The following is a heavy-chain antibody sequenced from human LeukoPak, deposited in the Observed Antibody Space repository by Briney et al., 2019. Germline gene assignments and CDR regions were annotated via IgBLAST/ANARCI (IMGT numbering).Heavy chain of an antibody. J-gene: IGHJ5*02. CDR2: ISSSSSYI. D-gene: IGHD6-6*01. V-gene: IGHV3-21*01. Sequence: PGGSLRLSCAASGFTFSSYSMNWVRQAPGKGLEWVSSISSSSSYIYYADSVKGRFTISRDNPKNSLYLQMNSLRAEDTAVYYCARSIAARELNWFDPWGQGTLVTVSS. CDR1: GFTFSSYS. CDR3: ARSIAARELNWFDP.